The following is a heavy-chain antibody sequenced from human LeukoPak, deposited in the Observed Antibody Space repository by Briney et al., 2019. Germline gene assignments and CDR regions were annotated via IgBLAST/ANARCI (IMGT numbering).Heavy chain of an antibody. CDR3: ARDQRSGDYGD. D-gene: IGHD4-17*01. CDR1: GFTFSSYS. J-gene: IGHJ4*02. Sequence: GGSLRLSCAASGFTFSSYSMNWVRQAPGKGLEWVAVILYDGSNKYYADSVKGRFTISRDNSKNTLYLQMNSLRAEDTAVYYCARDQRSGDYGDWGQGTLVTVSS. V-gene: IGHV3-30*03. CDR2: ILYDGSNK.